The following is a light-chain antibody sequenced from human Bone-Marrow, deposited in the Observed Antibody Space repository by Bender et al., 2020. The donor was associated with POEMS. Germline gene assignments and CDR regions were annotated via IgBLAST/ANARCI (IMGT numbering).Light chain of an antibody. CDR3: SSYTTTSTLV. CDR2: EVN. J-gene: IGLJ2*01. Sequence: QSALTQPASVSGSPGQSITISCTGTSSDIGEYNYVSWYQQHPGEAPKLMIYEVNQRPSGVSDRFSSSKSGSTASLTISGLQTEDEADYYCSSYTTTSTLVFGGGTKLTVL. V-gene: IGLV2-14*01. CDR1: SSDIGEYNY.